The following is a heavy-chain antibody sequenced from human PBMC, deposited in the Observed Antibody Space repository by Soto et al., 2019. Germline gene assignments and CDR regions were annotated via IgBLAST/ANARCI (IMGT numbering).Heavy chain of an antibody. CDR2: ISSSSSYI. J-gene: IGHJ4*02. D-gene: IGHD3-3*01. Sequence: GGSLRLSCAASGFTFSSYSMNWVRQAPGKGLEWVSSISSSSSYIYYADSVKGRFTISRDNAKNSLYLQMNSLRAEDTAVYYCARRPFLEWLLYIDYWGQGTLVTVSS. V-gene: IGHV3-21*01. CDR3: ARRPFLEWLLYIDY. CDR1: GFTFSSYS.